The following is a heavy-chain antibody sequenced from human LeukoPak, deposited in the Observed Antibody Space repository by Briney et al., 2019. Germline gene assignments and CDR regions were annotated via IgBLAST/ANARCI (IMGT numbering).Heavy chain of an antibody. J-gene: IGHJ4*02. CDR1: GYTFTGYY. Sequence: ASVKVSCKASGYTFTGYYMHWVRQAPGQGLEWMGWISAYNGNTNYAQKLQGRVTMTTDTSTSTAYMELRSLRSDDTAVYYCARGDILTGYYSWGQGTLVTVSS. D-gene: IGHD3-9*01. CDR3: ARGDILTGYYS. CDR2: ISAYNGNT. V-gene: IGHV1-18*04.